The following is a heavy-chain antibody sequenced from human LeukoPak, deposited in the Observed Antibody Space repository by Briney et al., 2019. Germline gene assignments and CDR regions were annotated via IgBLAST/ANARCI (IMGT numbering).Heavy chain of an antibody. CDR3: ARERSGPDY. CDR2: INPNSGGT. Sequence: ASVKVSCKASGYTFTGYYMHWVRQAPGQGLEWMGWINPNSGGTNYAQKFQGRVTMTRDMSTSTVYMELSSLRSEDTAVYYCARERSGPDYWGQGTLVTVSS. D-gene: IGHD6-19*01. V-gene: IGHV1-2*02. J-gene: IGHJ4*02. CDR1: GYTFTGYY.